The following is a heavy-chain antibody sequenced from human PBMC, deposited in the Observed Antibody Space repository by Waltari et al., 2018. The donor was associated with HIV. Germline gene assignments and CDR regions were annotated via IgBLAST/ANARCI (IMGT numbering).Heavy chain of an antibody. J-gene: IGHJ3*02. CDR2: ISGSGGST. V-gene: IGHV3-23*01. D-gene: IGHD2-21*02. Sequence: RQAPGKGLEWVSAISGSGGSTYYADSVKGRFTISRDNSKNTLYLQMNSLRAEDTAVYYCAKVRGYGGNSYGAFDIWGQGTMVTVSS. CDR3: AKVRGYGGNSYGAFDI.